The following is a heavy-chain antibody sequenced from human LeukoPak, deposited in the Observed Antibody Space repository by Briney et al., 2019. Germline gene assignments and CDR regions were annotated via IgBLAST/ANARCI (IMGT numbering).Heavy chain of an antibody. D-gene: IGHD6-19*01. CDR2: FDPEDGET. CDR3: ATGSSSGWYGDY. J-gene: IGHJ4*02. Sequence: GASVTVSCKVSGYTFTELSMHWVRQAPGKGLEWMGGFDPEDGETIYAQKFQGRVTMTEDTSTDTAYMELSSLRSEDTAVYYCATGSSSGWYGDYWGQGTLVTVSS. CDR1: GYTFTELS. V-gene: IGHV1-24*01.